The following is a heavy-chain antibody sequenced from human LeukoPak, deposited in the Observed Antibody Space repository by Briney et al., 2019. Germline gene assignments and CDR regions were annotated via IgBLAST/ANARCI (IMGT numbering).Heavy chain of an antibody. J-gene: IGHJ4*02. D-gene: IGHD3-22*01. CDR2: ISYDGSNK. CDR3: ARGAEVIIH. V-gene: IGHV3-30-3*01. CDR1: GFTFSSYA. Sequence: GRSLRLSCAASGFTFSSYAMHWVRQAPGKGLEWVAVISYDGSNKYYADSVKGRFTISRDNAKNSLSLQMNSLRAEDTAVYYCARGAEVIIHWGQGTLVTVSS.